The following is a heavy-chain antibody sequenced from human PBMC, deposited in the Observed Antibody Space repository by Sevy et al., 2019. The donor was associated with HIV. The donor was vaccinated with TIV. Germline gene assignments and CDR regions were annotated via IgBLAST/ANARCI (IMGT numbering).Heavy chain of an antibody. D-gene: IGHD3-10*01. CDR3: AGDRAYGSGLMDV. V-gene: IGHV3-21*01. CDR2: ISSSSSYI. J-gene: IGHJ6*02. Sequence: GGSLRLSCAASGFTFSSYSMNWVRQAPGKGLEWVSSISSSSSYIYYADSVKGRFTISRDNAKNSVYLQMNSLRAEDTAVYYCAGDRAYGSGLMDVWGQGTTVTVSS. CDR1: GFTFSSYS.